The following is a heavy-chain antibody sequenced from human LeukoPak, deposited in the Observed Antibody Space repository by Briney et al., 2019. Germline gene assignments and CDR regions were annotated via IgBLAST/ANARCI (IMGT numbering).Heavy chain of an antibody. D-gene: IGHD3-9*01. CDR2: IIPIFGTA. Sequence: SVKVSCKASGGTFSSYAISWVRQAPGQGLEWMGGIIPIFGTANYAQKFQGRVTITADESTSTAYMELCSLRSEDTAVYYCATSPMTGPYYFDYWGQGTLVTVSS. V-gene: IGHV1-69*13. CDR1: GGTFSSYA. J-gene: IGHJ4*02. CDR3: ATSPMTGPYYFDY.